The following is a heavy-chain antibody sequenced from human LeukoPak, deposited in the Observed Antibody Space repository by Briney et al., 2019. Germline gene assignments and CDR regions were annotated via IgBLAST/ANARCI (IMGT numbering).Heavy chain of an antibody. Sequence: ASVKVSCRVSGYSLSDLSIHWVRHVAAKGLEWMGGFEPEEGAHGETIFAQKFEDRLTLTEDTSADTAYMELVRLTSEDTAVYYCATDRLEIYALHIWGQGTAVTVSS. D-gene: IGHD1-1*01. V-gene: IGHV1-24*01. J-gene: IGHJ3*02. CDR3: ATDRLEIYALHI. CDR2: FEPEEGAHGET. CDR1: GYSLSDLS.